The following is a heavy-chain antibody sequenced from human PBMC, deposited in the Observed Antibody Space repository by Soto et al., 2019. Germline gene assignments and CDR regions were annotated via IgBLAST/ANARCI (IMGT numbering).Heavy chain of an antibody. Sequence: QVQLQESGPGLVKPSQTLSLTCTVSGGSISSGDYYWSWIRQPPGKGLEWIGYIYYSGSTYYNPSLKDPVTISVDTSTNQFSLKLSSVTAADTAVYYCARVGGFGATTIDSWGQGTLVTVSS. D-gene: IGHD3-10*01. CDR2: IYYSGST. CDR1: GGSISSGDYY. J-gene: IGHJ4*02. V-gene: IGHV4-30-4*01. CDR3: ARVGGFGATTIDS.